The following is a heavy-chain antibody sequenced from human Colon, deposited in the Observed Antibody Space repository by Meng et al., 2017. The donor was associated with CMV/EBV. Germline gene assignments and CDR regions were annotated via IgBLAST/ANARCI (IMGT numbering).Heavy chain of an antibody. CDR3: AKDRYDSSGFWEYYYYHGLDV. Sequence: GESLKISCAASGFTFSSYAMTWVRPAPGKGLEWVAGFSGRGGTTNYADSVKGRFTISRDNANTTLYLQLNRLSAEDTGVYYCAKDRYDSSGFWEYYYYHGLDVWGQGTTVTVSS. CDR2: FSGRGGTT. J-gene: IGHJ6*02. CDR1: GFTFSSYA. V-gene: IGHV3-23*01. D-gene: IGHD3-22*01.